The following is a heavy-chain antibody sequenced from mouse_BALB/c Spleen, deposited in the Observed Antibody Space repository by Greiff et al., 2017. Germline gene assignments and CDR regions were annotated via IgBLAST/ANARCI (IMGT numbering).Heavy chain of an antibody. CDR1: GYAFTNYL. D-gene: IGHD2-1*01. J-gene: IGHJ2*01. CDR3: ARQGYYGNYDD. V-gene: IGHV1-54*03. Sequence: LVESGAELVRPGTSVKVSCKASGYAFTNYLIEWVKQRPGQGLEWIGVINPGSGGTNYNEKFKGKATLTADKSSSTAYMQLSSLTSDDSAVYFCARQGYYGNYDDWGQGTTLTVSS. CDR2: INPGSGGT.